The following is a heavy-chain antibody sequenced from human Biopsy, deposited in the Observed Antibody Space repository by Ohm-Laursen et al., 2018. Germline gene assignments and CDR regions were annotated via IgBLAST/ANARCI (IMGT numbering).Heavy chain of an antibody. CDR1: GDSISSYY. Sequence: TLSLTCTVSGDSISSYYWSWIRQPPGKGLQWIGYVYYTGSTDYNPSLQSRVTISVDTSKNHFSLRLRSVTPADTAIYYCARDRGYYSDRTVPGFFDLWGRGTLVTVSS. V-gene: IGHV4-59*01. D-gene: IGHD3-22*01. CDR3: ARDRGYYSDRTVPGFFDL. CDR2: VYYTGST. J-gene: IGHJ2*01.